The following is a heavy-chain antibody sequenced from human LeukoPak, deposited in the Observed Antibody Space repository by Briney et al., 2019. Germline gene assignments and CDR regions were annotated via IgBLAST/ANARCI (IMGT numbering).Heavy chain of an antibody. CDR3: ASHPTGGMATLTGYFDY. CDR2: INHSGST. Sequence: SETLSLTCAVYGGSFSGYDWNWIRQPPGKGLEWIGEINHSGSTNYNPSLKSRVTISVDTSKNQFSLKLSSVTAADTAVYYCASHPTGGMATLTGYFDYWGQGTLVTVSS. V-gene: IGHV4-34*01. J-gene: IGHJ4*02. CDR1: GGSFSGYD. D-gene: IGHD5-24*01.